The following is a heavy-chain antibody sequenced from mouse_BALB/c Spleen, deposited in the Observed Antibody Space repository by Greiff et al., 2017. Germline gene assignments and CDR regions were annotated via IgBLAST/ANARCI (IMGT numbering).Heavy chain of an antibody. CDR1: GYTFTDYN. CDR2: INPNNGGT. J-gene: IGHJ3*01. D-gene: IGHD1-1*01. CDR3: ARHYGSSYWFAY. V-gene: IGHV1-18*01. Sequence: EVKLMESGPELVKPGASVKIPCKASGYTFTDYNMDWVKQSHGKSLEWIGDINPNNGGTIYNQKFKGKATLTVDKSSSTAYMELRSLTSEDTAVYYCARHYGSSYWFAYWGQGTLVTVSA.